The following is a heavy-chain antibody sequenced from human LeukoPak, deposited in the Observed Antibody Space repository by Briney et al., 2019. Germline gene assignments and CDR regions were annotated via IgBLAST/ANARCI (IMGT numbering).Heavy chain of an antibody. D-gene: IGHD2-21*02. J-gene: IGHJ4*02. V-gene: IGHV3-7*01. CDR1: GFHFDDYW. CDR3: ARTTTVTDGDYYFDF. CDR2: IHRDGSEE. Sequence: PGGSLRLSCAASGFHFDDYWMTWVRQTPGMGLEWLANIHRDGSEEYYVVSVEGRFTISRDNAKNSLYLQMNSLRAEDTAVYYCARTTTVTDGDYYFDFWGQGTLVTVSS.